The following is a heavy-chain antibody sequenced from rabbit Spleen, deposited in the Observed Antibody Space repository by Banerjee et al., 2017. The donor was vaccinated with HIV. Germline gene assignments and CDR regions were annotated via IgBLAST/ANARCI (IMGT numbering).Heavy chain of an antibody. CDR3: VRGASSSGYYSL. Sequence: QEQLVEYGGDLVQPEGSLTLTCKASGLDFSSSYYMCWVRQAPGKGLEWIGYIDLVFGSIYYATWANGRFTISSHNAQNTLYLQLNSLTAADTATYFCVRGASSSGYYSLWGPGTLVTVS. J-gene: IGHJ4*01. CDR1: GLDFSSSYY. CDR2: IDLVFGSI. V-gene: IGHV1S47*01. D-gene: IGHD1-1*01.